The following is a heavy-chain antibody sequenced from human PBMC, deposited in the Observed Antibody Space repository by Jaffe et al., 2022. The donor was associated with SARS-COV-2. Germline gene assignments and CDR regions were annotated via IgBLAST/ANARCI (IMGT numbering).Heavy chain of an antibody. Sequence: EVQLVESGGGLVQPGRSLRLSCTASGFTFGDYAMSWLRQAPGKGLEWVGFIRSKDHGGTTEYAASVKGRFTISRDDSKSIAYLQMNSLKTEDTAVYYCTRDLLILGPTGYYYYMDVWGRGTAVTVSS. J-gene: IGHJ6*03. CDR2: IRSKDHGGTT. D-gene: IGHD1-26*01. CDR1: GFTFGDYA. CDR3: TRDLLILGPTGYYYYMDV. V-gene: IGHV3-49*03.